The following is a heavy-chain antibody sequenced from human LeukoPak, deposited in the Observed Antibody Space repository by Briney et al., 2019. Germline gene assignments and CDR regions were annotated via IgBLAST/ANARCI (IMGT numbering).Heavy chain of an antibody. CDR1: GFTFSGYG. Sequence: GGSLRLSCAASGFTFSGYGMHWVRQAPGKGLEWVAVISYDGSNKYYADSVKGRFTISRDNSKNTLYLQMNSLRAEDTAVYYCAKDWAAIITYIDYWGQGTLVTVSS. V-gene: IGHV3-30*18. D-gene: IGHD3-22*01. J-gene: IGHJ4*02. CDR3: AKDWAAIITYIDY. CDR2: ISYDGSNK.